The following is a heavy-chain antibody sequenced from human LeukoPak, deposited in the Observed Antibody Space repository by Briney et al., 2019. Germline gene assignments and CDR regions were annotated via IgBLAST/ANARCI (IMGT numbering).Heavy chain of an antibody. CDR3: ARVRLVYTTGWDYFDY. D-gene: IGHD2/OR15-2a*01. J-gene: IGHJ4*02. V-gene: IGHV3-66*01. CDR1: DLIVTINY. Sequence: GGSLRLSCAASDLIVTINYMTWVRQAPGRGLEWVSVTYVDGTTYYADSVKGRFTISRDNSKNTLFLQMNNLRAEDTAIYYCARVRLVYTTGWDYFDYWGQGSQVTVSS. CDR2: TYVDGTT.